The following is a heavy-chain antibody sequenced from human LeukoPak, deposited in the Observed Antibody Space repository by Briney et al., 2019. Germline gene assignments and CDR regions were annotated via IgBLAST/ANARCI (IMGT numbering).Heavy chain of an antibody. Sequence: GGSLRLSCAASGFTVSSNYMSWVRQAPGKGLEWVSVIYSGGSTYYADSVKGRFTISRDNSKNTLYLQMNSLRAEDTAVYYCAKARGLTGYLFDYWGQGTLVTVSS. CDR3: AKARGLTGYLFDY. V-gene: IGHV3-53*01. CDR2: IYSGGST. J-gene: IGHJ4*02. D-gene: IGHD3-9*01. CDR1: GFTVSSNY.